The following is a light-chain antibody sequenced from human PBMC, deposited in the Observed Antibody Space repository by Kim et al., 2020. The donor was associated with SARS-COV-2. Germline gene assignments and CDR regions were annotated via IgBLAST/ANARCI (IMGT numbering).Light chain of an antibody. CDR3: QVWESSSGHPYV. J-gene: IGLJ1*01. V-gene: IGLV3-21*01. Sequence: SYELTQPPSVSVAPRKTARITCGGNNIGSKSVHWYQQKPGQAPVLVIYYDSDRPSGIPERFSGSNSGNTATLTISRVEAGDEADYYCQVWESSSGHPYVFGTGTKVTVL. CDR2: YDS. CDR1: NIGSKS.